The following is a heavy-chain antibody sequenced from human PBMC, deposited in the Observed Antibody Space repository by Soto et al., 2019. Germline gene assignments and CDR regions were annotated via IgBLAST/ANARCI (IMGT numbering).Heavy chain of an antibody. CDR2: ISDSGRTI. CDR1: GFTFSSYE. Sequence: XVSLRLPCSASGFTFSSYEMNWVRQAPGKGLEWVSYISDSGRTIYYADSVKGRFTVSRDDAQNSVYLQMDSLRAEDTAVYYCARDLLHHDFWSGYSAYFYYGMDVCGPRTTVTVSS. D-gene: IGHD3-3*01. J-gene: IGHJ6*02. V-gene: IGHV3-48*03. CDR3: ARDLLHHDFWSGYSAYFYYGMDV.